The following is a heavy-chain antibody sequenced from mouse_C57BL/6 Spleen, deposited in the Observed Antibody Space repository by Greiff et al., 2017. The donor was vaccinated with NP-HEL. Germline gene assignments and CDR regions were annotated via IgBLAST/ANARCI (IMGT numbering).Heavy chain of an antibody. J-gene: IGHJ2*01. CDR3: ARSLYYGSSYDY. V-gene: IGHV1-61*01. D-gene: IGHD1-1*01. Sequence: QVQLQQPGAELVRPGSSVKLSCKASGYTFTSYWMDWVKQRPGQGLEWIGNIYPSDSETHYNQKFKDKATLTVDKSSSTAYMQLSSLTSEDSAVYYCARSLYYGSSYDYWGQGTTLTVSS. CDR2: IYPSDSET. CDR1: GYTFTSYW.